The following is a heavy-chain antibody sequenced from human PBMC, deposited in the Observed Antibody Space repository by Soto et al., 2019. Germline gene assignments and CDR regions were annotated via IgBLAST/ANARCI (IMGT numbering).Heavy chain of an antibody. V-gene: IGHV4-31*03. D-gene: IGHD2-15*01. CDR2: IYYSGST. CDR3: ARDPTSSDIGTGMDV. J-gene: IGHJ6*02. Sequence: QVQLQESGPGLVKPSQTLSLTCTVSGGSISSGGYYWSWIRQHPGKGLEWIGYIYYSGSTYYNPSLKSRVTISVDTSKNQCSLKLSSVTAADTAVYYCARDPTSSDIGTGMDVWGQGTTVTVSS. CDR1: GGSISSGGYY.